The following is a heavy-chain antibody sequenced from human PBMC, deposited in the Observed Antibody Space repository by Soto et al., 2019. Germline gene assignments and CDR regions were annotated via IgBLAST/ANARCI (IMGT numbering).Heavy chain of an antibody. CDR1: GYTFTSYG. Sequence: QLQLMQSGAEVKKPGASVKVSCKASGYTFTSYGIHWVRQAPGQRLEWTGWINAGNGNTKYSEKFQGRVIISRDESARTSYRELSRLRSEDTSVYYCDRDPNDRSAYYHHYYDGMDVWGKGTKVNVSS. D-gene: IGHD3-22*01. J-gene: IGHJ6*01. V-gene: IGHV1-3*01. CDR3: DRDPNDRSAYYHHYYDGMDV. CDR2: INAGNGNT.